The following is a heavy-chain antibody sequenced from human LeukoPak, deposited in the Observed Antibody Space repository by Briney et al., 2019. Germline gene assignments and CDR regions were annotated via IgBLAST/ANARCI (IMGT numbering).Heavy chain of an antibody. Sequence: PGGSLRLSCAASGFTFSSYSMNWVRQAPGKGLEWVSSISSSSSYIYYADSVKGRFTISRDNAKNSLYLQMNSLRAEDTAVYYCARDSNYDFWSGYSAAGYWGQGTLVTVSS. J-gene: IGHJ4*02. V-gene: IGHV3-21*01. D-gene: IGHD3-3*01. CDR1: GFTFSSYS. CDR2: ISSSSSYI. CDR3: ARDSNYDFWSGYSAAGY.